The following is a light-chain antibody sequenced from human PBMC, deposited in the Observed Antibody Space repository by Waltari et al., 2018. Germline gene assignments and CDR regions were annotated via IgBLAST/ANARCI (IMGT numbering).Light chain of an antibody. CDR2: GAS. Sequence: EIVLTQSPGTLSLSPGDRATLSCWASQSVGRALAWYQQKRGQAPRLLIYGASTRASGIPDRFSGSGSGTDFSLTINRLEPEDFAVYYCHHYVRLPVTFGQGTKVEIK. CDR3: HHYVRLPVT. CDR1: QSVGRA. J-gene: IGKJ1*01. V-gene: IGKV3-20*01.